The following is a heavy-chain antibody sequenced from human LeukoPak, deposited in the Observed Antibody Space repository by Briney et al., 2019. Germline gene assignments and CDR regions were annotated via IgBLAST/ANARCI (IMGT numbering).Heavy chain of an antibody. CDR1: GFIFSSYS. CDR3: AELGITMIGGV. V-gene: IGHV3-21*01. J-gene: IGHJ6*04. CDR2: ISSSSSYI. Sequence: GGSLRLSCAASGFIFSSYSMNWVRQAPGKGLEWVSSISSSSSYIYYADSVKGRFIISRDNAKNSLYLQMNSLRAEDTAVYYCAELGITMIGGVWGKGTTVTISS. D-gene: IGHD3-10*02.